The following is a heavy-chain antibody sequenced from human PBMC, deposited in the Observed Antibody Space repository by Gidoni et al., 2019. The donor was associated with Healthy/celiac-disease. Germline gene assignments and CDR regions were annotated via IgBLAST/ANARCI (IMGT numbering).Heavy chain of an antibody. D-gene: IGHD2-21*02. CDR2: ISGSGGST. J-gene: IGHJ1*01. Sequence: VQLLESGGGLVQPGGSLRLSCAASGFTFSSYAMSWVRQAPGKGLEWVSAISGSGGSTYYADSVKGRFTSSRDNAKNTLYLQMNSRRAEDTAVYYCAKDRYCGGDCYPQYFQHWGQGTLVTVSS. CDR1: GFTFSSYA. V-gene: IGHV3-23*01. CDR3: AKDRYCGGDCYPQYFQH.